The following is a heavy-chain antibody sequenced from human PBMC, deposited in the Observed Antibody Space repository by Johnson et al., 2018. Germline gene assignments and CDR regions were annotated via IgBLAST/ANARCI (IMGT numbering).Heavy chain of an antibody. Sequence: VQLVQSGGGLVQPGRSLRLSCAASGFTFDDYAMHWVRQAPGKGLEWVSGISWNSGGIGYADSVKGRFTISRDNAKNSLYLQMNSLRAEDTALYYCAKDTHLGGYYYYMDVWGKGTTVTVSS. CDR2: ISWNSGGI. D-gene: IGHD3-10*01. CDR1: GFTFDDYA. V-gene: IGHV3-9*01. CDR3: AKDTHLGGYYYYMDV. J-gene: IGHJ6*03.